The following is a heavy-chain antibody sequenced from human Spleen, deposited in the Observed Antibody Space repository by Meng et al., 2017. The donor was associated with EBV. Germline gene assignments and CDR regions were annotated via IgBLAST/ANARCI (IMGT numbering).Heavy chain of an antibody. CDR3: SRDLVGSYDD. V-gene: IGHV3-74*01. CDR1: GFTFSSYW. Sequence: VQVVESGVALGQPGGSLRLSCAGSGFTFSSYWMHWVRQAPGKGLVWVSRINEDGRITTYADSVKGRFTISRDNTKNTLYLQMNSLRAEDTAVYFCSRDLVGSYDDWGQGTLVTVSS. D-gene: IGHD6-25*01. CDR2: INEDGRIT. J-gene: IGHJ4*02.